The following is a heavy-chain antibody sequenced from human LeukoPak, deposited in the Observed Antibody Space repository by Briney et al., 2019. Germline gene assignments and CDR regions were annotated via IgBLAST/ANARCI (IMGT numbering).Heavy chain of an antibody. D-gene: IGHD6-13*01. V-gene: IGHV4-39*01. CDR2: IYYSGST. CDR3: ARSRAAAGTWDWFDP. Sequence: YPSETLSLTCTVSGGSISSSSYYWGWIRQPPGKGLEWIGSIYYSGSTYYNPSLKSRVTISADTSKSQFSLKLSSVTAADTAVYYCARSRAAAGTWDWFDPWGQGTLVTVSS. J-gene: IGHJ5*02. CDR1: GGSISSSSYY.